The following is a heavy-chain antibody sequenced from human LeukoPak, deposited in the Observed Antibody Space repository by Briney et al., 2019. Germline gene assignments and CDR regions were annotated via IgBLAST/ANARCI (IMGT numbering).Heavy chain of an antibody. CDR2: ISYDGSNK. CDR3: AKDQSSSWIPSYMDV. V-gene: IGHV3-30*18. CDR1: GFTFSSYG. D-gene: IGHD6-13*01. J-gene: IGHJ6*03. Sequence: SGGSLRLSCAASGFTFSSYGMHWVRQAPGKGLEWVAVISYDGSNKYYADSVKGRFTISRDNSKNTLYLQMNSLRAEDTAVYYCAKDQSSSWIPSYMDVWGKGTTVTVSS.